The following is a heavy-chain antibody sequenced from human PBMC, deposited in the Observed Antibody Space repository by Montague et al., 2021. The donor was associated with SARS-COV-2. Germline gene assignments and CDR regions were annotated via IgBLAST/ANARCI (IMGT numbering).Heavy chain of an antibody. V-gene: IGHV4-39*07. CDR3: VRAGGLDNRPPV. CDR1: GGSISSGSYY. CDR2: IYYSGST. D-gene: IGHD3/OR15-3a*01. Sequence: SETLSLTCTVSGGSISSGSYYWGWIRQPPGKGLEWIGSIYYSGSTYYNASLRSRVTISVDTSKNQFSLKLTSVTAADTALYYCVRAGGLDNRPPVWGQGALVIVSS. J-gene: IGHJ4*02.